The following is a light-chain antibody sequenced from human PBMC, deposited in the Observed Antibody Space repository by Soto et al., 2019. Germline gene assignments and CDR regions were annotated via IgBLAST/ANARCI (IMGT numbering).Light chain of an antibody. J-gene: IGKJ1*01. Sequence: EIVMTHSPATLSVSPGERATLSCRASQSVSSNLAWYQQKPGQAPRLLIYGASTRATGIPARFSGSGSGTEFTLTISSLQSEDCAVYDCQHYNNWPPLTCGQGTKVDIK. CDR1: QSVSSN. V-gene: IGKV3-15*01. CDR3: QHYNNWPPLT. CDR2: GAS.